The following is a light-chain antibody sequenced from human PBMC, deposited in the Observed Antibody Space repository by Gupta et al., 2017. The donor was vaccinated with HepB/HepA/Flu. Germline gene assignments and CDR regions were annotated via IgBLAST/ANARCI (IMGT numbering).Light chain of an antibody. Sequence: DIQMTQSPSSLSASVGDRVTITCRASQGINNHLAWFQQKPGKAPKSLIYAASSLKSGVPSTFSGSESGTEFTLTISSLQPEDFATYYCQQENSYPLAFGQGTKVEIK. CDR3: QQENSYPLA. CDR2: AAS. J-gene: IGKJ1*01. V-gene: IGKV1-16*01. CDR1: QGINNH.